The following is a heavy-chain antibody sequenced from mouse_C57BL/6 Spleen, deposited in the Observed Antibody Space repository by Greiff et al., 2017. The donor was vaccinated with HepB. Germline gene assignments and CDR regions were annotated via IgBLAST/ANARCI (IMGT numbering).Heavy chain of an antibody. J-gene: IGHJ3*01. CDR2: ISDGGSYT. CDR3: AREGGYYYGRAWFAY. CDR1: GFTFSSYA. Sequence: EVKLVESGGGLVKPGGSLKLSCAASGFTFSSYAMSWVRQSPEKRLEWVATISDGGSYTYYPDNVKGRLTISRDNAKNNLYLQMSHLKSEDTAMYYCAREGGYYYGRAWFAYWGQGTLVTVSA. V-gene: IGHV5-4*01. D-gene: IGHD1-1*01.